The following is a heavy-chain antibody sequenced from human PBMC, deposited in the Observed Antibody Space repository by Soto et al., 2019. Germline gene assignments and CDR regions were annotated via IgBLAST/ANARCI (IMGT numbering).Heavy chain of an antibody. D-gene: IGHD1-1*01. V-gene: IGHV3-53*04. J-gene: IGHJ2*01. CDR2: IYSGGST. CDR1: GFTVSSNY. Sequence: VQLVESGGGLVQPGGSLRLSCAASGFTVSSNYMSWVRQAPGKGLEWVSVIYSGGSTYYADSVKGRFAISRHNSKNTLYLQMNSLRAEDTAVYYCARDGYKGGWYFDLWGRGTLVTVSS. CDR3: ARDGYKGGWYFDL.